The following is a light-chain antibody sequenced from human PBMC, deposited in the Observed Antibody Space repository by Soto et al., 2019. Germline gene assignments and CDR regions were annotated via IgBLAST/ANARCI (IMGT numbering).Light chain of an antibody. J-gene: IGKJ1*01. Sequence: EVVMTQSPATLSVSPLEIATLSFMASQSVGSGLSWYQQKPDQAPRLLIYGASTRATGIPDRFSGSGSGTDFTLTISRLEPEDFAVYYCQQYGSSPPTWTFGQGTKVDIK. CDR2: GAS. CDR1: QSVGSG. CDR3: QQYGSSPPTWT. V-gene: IGKV3-20*01.